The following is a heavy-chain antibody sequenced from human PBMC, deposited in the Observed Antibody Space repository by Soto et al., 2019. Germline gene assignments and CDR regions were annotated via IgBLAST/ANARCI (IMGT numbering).Heavy chain of an antibody. CDR1: GGSISTYY. CDR2: IFHSGAT. Sequence: SETLSLTCSVSGGSISTYYWSWIRQAPGKRLEWLGYIFHSGATNYNPSLESRVTISVDTSKNQFSLKLSSVTAADTAVYYCARLPLSYYDFWRFDPWGQGTLVTVSS. V-gene: IGHV4-59*08. J-gene: IGHJ5*02. D-gene: IGHD3-3*01. CDR3: ARLPLSYYDFWRFDP.